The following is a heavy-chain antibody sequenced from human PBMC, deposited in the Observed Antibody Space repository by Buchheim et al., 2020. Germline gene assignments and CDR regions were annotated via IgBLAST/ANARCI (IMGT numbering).Heavy chain of an antibody. CDR2: INPNSGGT. D-gene: IGHD6-19*01. Sequence: QVQLVQSGAEVKKPGASVKVSCKASGYTFTGYYMHWVRQAPGQGLEWMGRINPNSGGTNYAQKFQGRVTMTRDTYNRTAHMELSRLRSDDTAVYYCARNPGYSSGWYLYYGMDVWGQGTT. J-gene: IGHJ6*02. V-gene: IGHV1-2*06. CDR3: ARNPGYSSGWYLYYGMDV. CDR1: GYTFTGYY.